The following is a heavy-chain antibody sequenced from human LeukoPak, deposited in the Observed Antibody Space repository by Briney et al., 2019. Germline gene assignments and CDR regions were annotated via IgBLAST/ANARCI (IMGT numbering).Heavy chain of an antibody. CDR3: ARARGGYYHDY. J-gene: IGHJ4*02. CDR2: ISSTSTTI. V-gene: IGHV3-48*04. Sequence: GGSLRLSCAASGFTFSSLSMNWVRQAPGKGLEWVSYISSTSTTIYYADSVKGRFTISRDNAKNSLYLQMNSLRAEDTAVYYCARARGGYYHDYWGQGTLVTVSS. D-gene: IGHD3-22*01. CDR1: GFTFSSLS.